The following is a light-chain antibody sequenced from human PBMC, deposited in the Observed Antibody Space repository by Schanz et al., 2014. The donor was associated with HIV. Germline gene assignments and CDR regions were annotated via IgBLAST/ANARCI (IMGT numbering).Light chain of an antibody. J-gene: IGLJ3*02. CDR3: GTWDSNLNDWL. Sequence: QSVLTQPPSVSAAPGQTVTVSCSGSSSNIGNNYVSWYQQLPGAAPKLLIYDNNKRPSEIPDRFSGSKSGTSATLGITGLQTGDEADYYCGTWDSNLNDWLFGGGTKLTVL. CDR1: SSNIGNNY. V-gene: IGLV1-51*01. CDR2: DNN.